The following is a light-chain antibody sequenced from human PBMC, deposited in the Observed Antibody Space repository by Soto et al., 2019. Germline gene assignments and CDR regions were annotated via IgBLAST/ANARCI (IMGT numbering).Light chain of an antibody. CDR1: SSDVGGYNY. V-gene: IGLV2-14*01. Sequence: QSALTQPASVSGSPGQSITISCTGTSSDVGGYNYVSCYQQHPGKAPKFMIYDVSNRPSGVSNRFSGSKSGNTASLTISGLQAEDEADYYCSSYTTGNTRQIVFGTGTKLTVL. CDR3: SSYTTGNTRQIV. J-gene: IGLJ1*01. CDR2: DVS.